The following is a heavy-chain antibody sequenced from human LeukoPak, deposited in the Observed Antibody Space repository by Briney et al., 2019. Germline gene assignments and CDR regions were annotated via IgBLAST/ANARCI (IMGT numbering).Heavy chain of an antibody. J-gene: IGHJ6*02. V-gene: IGHV1-69*13. CDR2: IIPIFGTA. CDR3: ARVRKRGYNPGRIGYYYYGMDV. D-gene: IGHD5-24*01. CDR1: GGTFSSYA. Sequence: SVTVSCTASGGTFSSYAISWVRQAPGQGLEWMGGIIPIFGTANYAQKFQGRVTITADESTSTAYMELSSLRSEDTAVYYCARVRKRGYNPGRIGYYYYGMDVWGQGTTVTVSS.